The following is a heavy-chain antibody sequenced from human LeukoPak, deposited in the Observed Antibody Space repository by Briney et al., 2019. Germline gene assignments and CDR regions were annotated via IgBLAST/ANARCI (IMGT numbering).Heavy chain of an antibody. CDR1: GGSFSGYF. Sequence: SETLSLTCAVFGGSFSGYFWSWIRQPPGKGLEWIGEINESGSTNYKPSLKSRVTISIDTSKNHFSLKLSSVTAADTAVYYCARVGAVAGTLVFDYWGQGTLVTVSS. D-gene: IGHD6-19*01. J-gene: IGHJ4*02. CDR2: INESGST. CDR3: ARVGAVAGTLVFDY. V-gene: IGHV4-34*01.